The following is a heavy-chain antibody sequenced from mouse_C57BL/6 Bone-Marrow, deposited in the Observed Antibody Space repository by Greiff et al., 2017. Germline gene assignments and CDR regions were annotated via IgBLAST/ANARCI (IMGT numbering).Heavy chain of an antibody. D-gene: IGHD4-1*01. CDR3: AITGTGAMDY. CDR1: GYTFTTYP. CDR2: FHPSNDDT. J-gene: IGHJ4*01. Sequence: QVQLKESGAELVKPGASVKMSCKASGYTFTTYPIEWLKQTHGKSLEWIGYFHPSNDDTKYNEKFKGKATLTVEKSSSTVYLELSLLTSDDSDVYDCAITGTGAMDYWGQGTSVTVSS. V-gene: IGHV1-47*01.